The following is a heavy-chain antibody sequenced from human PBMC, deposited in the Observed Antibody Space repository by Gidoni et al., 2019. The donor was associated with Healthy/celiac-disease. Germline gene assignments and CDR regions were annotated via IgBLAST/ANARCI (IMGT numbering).Heavy chain of an antibody. D-gene: IGHD1-7*01. Sequence: QVQLQQWGAGLLKPSETLSLTCAVYGGSFSGYYWSWIRQPPGKGLEWIGEINHSGSTNYNPSLKSRVTISVDTSKNQFSLKLSSVTAADTAVYYCASPGEGTGTTLGYWGQGTLVTVSS. CDR1: GGSFSGYY. CDR3: ASPGEGTGTTLGY. J-gene: IGHJ4*02. V-gene: IGHV4-34*01. CDR2: INHSGST.